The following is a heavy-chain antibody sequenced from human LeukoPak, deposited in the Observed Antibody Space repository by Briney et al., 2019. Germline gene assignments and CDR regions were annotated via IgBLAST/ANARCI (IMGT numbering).Heavy chain of an antibody. D-gene: IGHD3-22*01. V-gene: IGHV3-23*01. CDR2: ISGSGGGT. J-gene: IGHJ4*02. Sequence: GGSLRLSCAASGFTFSTYAMSWVRQAAGQGLEWVSLISGSGGGTYYADSVKGRFTISRDNSKNTLYLQMNSLRAEDTAVYYCVRDPYYYDSSGYYYFIQWGRGTLVTVSS. CDR3: VRDPYYYDSSGYYYFIQ. CDR1: GFTFSTYA.